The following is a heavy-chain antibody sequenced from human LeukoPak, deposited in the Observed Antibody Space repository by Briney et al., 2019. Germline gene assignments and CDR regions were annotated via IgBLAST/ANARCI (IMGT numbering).Heavy chain of an antibody. J-gene: IGHJ4*02. D-gene: IGHD3-10*01. CDR3: ARDRDGPPPDY. Sequence: GGSLRLSCAASGFTFSSYWTSWVRQAPGKGLEWVANIKQDGSEKYYVDSVKGRFTISRNNAKNSLYLQMNSLRAEDTAVYYCARDRDGPPPDYWGQGTLVTVSS. V-gene: IGHV3-7*01. CDR1: GFTFSSYW. CDR2: IKQDGSEK.